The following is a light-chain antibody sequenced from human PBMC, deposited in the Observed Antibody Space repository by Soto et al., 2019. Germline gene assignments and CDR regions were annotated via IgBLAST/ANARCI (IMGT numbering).Light chain of an antibody. J-gene: IGKJ1*01. CDR3: QQYGSSGT. CDR1: QSVSNY. Sequence: IVLTLSPGTLSVSPWETGTLACRASQSVSNYLAWYQQKPRQAPRLLNYGASNRATGIPDRFSGSGSGTDFTLTISRLEPEDFAVYYCQQYGSSGTFGQGTKLDIK. V-gene: IGKV3-20*01. CDR2: GAS.